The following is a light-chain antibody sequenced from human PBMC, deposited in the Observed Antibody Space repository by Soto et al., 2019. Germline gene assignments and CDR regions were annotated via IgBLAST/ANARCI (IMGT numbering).Light chain of an antibody. J-gene: IGKJ1*01. CDR1: QYINTR. V-gene: IGKV3-11*01. Sequence: EVVLTQSPATLSSFPGDRVTLSCRASQYINTRLAWYQHRPGQSPRLLIYQTSLRAAGIPARFSASGSGTDFTLTISDVQPEDFALYYCQQCQSWPRTFGQGTMVDIK. CDR3: QQCQSWPRT. CDR2: QTS.